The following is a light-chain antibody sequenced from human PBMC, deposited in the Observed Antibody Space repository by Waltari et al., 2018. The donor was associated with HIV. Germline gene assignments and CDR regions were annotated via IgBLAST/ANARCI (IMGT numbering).Light chain of an antibody. J-gene: IGLJ2*01. V-gene: IGLV1-40*01. CDR1: RSNIGTHE. Sequence: QSVLTQPPSVSGAPGQRVTLSCTGSRSNIGTHEVHWYQQFRGTAPRLLIYNTNTRPSGVPDRFAGSKSDTSASLAINGLHAEDEADYYCQSSDSTLSGSVFGGGTKLTVL. CDR2: NTN. CDR3: QSSDSTLSGSV.